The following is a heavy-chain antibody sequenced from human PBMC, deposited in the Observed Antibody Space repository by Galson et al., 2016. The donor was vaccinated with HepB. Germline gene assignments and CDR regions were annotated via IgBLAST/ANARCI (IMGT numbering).Heavy chain of an antibody. CDR2: VIHSGRT. Sequence: ETLSLTCAVYGESFSGNFWSWIRQPPGKGLEWIGEVIHSGRTNYNPSLKSRVTISVDTSKNQFSLKLGSVSAADTAVYYCARRMRRTGTYNWFDPWGQGTLVTVSS. V-gene: IGHV4-34*12. J-gene: IGHJ5*02. D-gene: IGHD1-7*01. CDR1: GESFSGNF. CDR3: ARRMRRTGTYNWFDP.